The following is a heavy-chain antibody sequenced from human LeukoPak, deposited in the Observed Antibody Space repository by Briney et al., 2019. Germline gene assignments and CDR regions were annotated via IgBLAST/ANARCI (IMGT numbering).Heavy chain of an antibody. CDR1: GYSFRDYG. CDR3: ARNRTGTFDF. CDR2: ISGDSYDT. J-gene: IGHJ4*02. Sequence: GASVKVSCKASGYSFRDYGTNWVRQAPGQGLEWMGWISGDSYDTKYEQKLHGRVTMTTDTSTSTAYMELRSLRSDDTAVYYCARNRTGTFDFWGQGTLVTVSS. V-gene: IGHV1-18*01. D-gene: IGHD3-10*01.